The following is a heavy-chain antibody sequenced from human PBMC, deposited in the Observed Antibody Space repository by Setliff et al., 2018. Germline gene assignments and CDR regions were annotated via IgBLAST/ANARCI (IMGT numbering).Heavy chain of an antibody. CDR3: VRHPYYDSSGYYSYFDY. CDR1: GYTFTNYW. V-gene: IGHV5-51*01. D-gene: IGHD3-22*01. CDR2: LKPGDSGI. J-gene: IGHJ4*02. Sequence: GESLKISCQGSGYTFTNYWIGWVRQMPGKGLEWMGILKPGDSGIRYSPSFQGQVTLSADTSIATAYLHWASLKASDTAMYYCVRHPYYDSSGYYSYFDYWGQGALVTVSS.